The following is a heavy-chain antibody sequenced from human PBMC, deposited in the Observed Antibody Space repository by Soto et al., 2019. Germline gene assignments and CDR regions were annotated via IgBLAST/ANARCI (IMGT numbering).Heavy chain of an antibody. J-gene: IGHJ4*02. V-gene: IGHV3-23*01. D-gene: IGHD3-16*01. CDR1: GFTFSSYA. CDR2: ISGSGGST. CDR3: AKGGPYYDYIWGSPDY. Sequence: DVQLLESGGGLVQPGGSLRLSCAASGFTFSSYAMSWVRQAPGKGLEWVSAISGSGGSTYYADSVKGRFTISRDNSKNTLYLQMNSLRAEDTAVYYCAKGGPYYDYIWGSPDYWGQGTLVTVSS.